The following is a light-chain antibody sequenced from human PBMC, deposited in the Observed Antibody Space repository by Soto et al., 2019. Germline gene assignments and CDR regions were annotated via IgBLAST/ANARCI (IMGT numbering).Light chain of an antibody. CDR1: VSDVVNYKY. Sequence: QCSLKQPGSVSGSSGQSITISCTGTVSDVVNYKYVSWYQQHPGKAPKLIIFEVSNRPSGVPDRFSGSKSGNTASLTISGLQAEDEADYYCSSYTSISSLGVCGTGTKVTVL. CDR3: SSYTSISSLGV. V-gene: IGLV2-14*01. J-gene: IGLJ1*01. CDR2: EVS.